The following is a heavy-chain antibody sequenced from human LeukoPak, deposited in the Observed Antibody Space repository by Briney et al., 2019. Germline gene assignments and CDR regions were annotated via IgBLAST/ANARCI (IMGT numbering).Heavy chain of an antibody. D-gene: IGHD2-15*01. Sequence: ASVKVSCKASGYTFNTYGITWVRQAPGQGLEWMGWISGYNGKTKYAQKLQDRVTMTTDTSTTTAYMELRSLRSDDTAVYYCARAGAVVDNWFDPGAREPWSPSPQ. J-gene: IGHJ5*02. V-gene: IGHV1-18*01. CDR1: GYTFNTYG. CDR3: ARAGAVVDNWFDP. CDR2: ISGYNGKT.